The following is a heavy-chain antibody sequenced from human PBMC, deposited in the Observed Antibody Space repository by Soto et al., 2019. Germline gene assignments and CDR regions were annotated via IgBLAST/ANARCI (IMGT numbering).Heavy chain of an antibody. V-gene: IGHV3-33*01. J-gene: IGHJ4*02. D-gene: IGHD6-13*01. CDR2: IWYDGSNK. Sequence: GGSLRLSCAASGFTFSSYGMHWVRQAPGKGLEWVAVIWYDGSNKYYADSVKGRFTISRDNSKNTLYLQMNSLRAEDTAVYYCARWGVAAAGTYYFDYWGQGTLVTVSS. CDR1: GFTFSSYG. CDR3: ARWGVAAAGTYYFDY.